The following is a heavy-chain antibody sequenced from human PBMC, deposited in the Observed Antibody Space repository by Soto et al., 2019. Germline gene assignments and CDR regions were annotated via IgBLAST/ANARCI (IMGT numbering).Heavy chain of an antibody. CDR1: GFTFSSYS. CDR2: ISSSSSTI. CDR3: ARVLVSAIAAAPPFFDY. Sequence: GGSLRLSCAASGFTFSSYSVNWVRQAPGKGLEWVSYISSSSSTIYYADSVKGRFTISRDNAKNSLYLQMNSLRAEDTAVYYCARVLVSAIAAAPPFFDYWGQGT. D-gene: IGHD6-13*01. V-gene: IGHV3-48*01. J-gene: IGHJ4*02.